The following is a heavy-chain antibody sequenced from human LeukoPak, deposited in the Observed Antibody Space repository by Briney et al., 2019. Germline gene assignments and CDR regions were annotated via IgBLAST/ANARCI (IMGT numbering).Heavy chain of an antibody. Sequence: ASVKVSCKASGYTFTSYGISWVRQAPGQGLEWMGSISAYNGNTNYAQKLQGRVTMTTDKSTSTAYMELRSLRSDDTAVYYCARDPVPAHIAAGSGWFDPWGQGTLVTVSS. CDR2: ISAYNGNT. CDR1: GYTFTSYG. D-gene: IGHD6-13*01. V-gene: IGHV1-18*01. J-gene: IGHJ5*02. CDR3: ARDPVPAHIAAGSGWFDP.